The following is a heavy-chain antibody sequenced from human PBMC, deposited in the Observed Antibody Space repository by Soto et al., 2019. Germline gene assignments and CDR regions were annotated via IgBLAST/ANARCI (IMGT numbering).Heavy chain of an antibody. D-gene: IGHD1-26*01. CDR2: ISYDGSNK. CDR3: AKDRGGSYLN. V-gene: IGHV3-30*18. J-gene: IGHJ4*02. Sequence: QVQLVESGGGVVQPGRSLRLSCAASGFTFSSYGMHWVRQAPGKGLEWVAVISYDGSNKYYADSVKGRFTISRDNYKNTLYLQMNSLRAEDTAVYYCAKDRGGSYLNWGQGTLVTVSS. CDR1: GFTFSSYG.